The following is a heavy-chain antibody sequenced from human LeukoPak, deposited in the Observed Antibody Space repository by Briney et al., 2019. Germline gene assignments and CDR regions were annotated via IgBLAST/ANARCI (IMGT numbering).Heavy chain of an antibody. CDR2: TYYRSKWYN. V-gene: IGHV6-1*01. J-gene: IGHJ5*02. D-gene: IGHD5-12*01. Sequence: SQTLSLTCAISGDSVSSNSAAWNWIRQSPSRGLEWLGRTYYRSKWYNDYAVSVKSRITINPDTPKNQFSLQLNSVTPEDTAVYYCARGHQQRGYSGYGTPNWFDPWGQGTLVTVSS. CDR3: ARGHQQRGYSGYGTPNWFDP. CDR1: GDSVSSNSAA.